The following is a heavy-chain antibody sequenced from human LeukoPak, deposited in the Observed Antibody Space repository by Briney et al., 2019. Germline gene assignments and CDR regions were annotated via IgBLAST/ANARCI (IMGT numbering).Heavy chain of an antibody. CDR1: GFTFSSYG. V-gene: IGHV3-30*02. CDR3: ARAQAGWSGSYFRPWYFDY. J-gene: IGHJ4*02. D-gene: IGHD1-26*01. CDR2: IRYDGSNK. Sequence: PGGSLRLSCAASGFTFSSYGMHWVRQAPGKGLEWVAFIRYDGSNKYYADSVKGRFTISRDNAKNSLYLQMNSLRAEDTAVYYCARAQAGWSGSYFRPWYFDYWGQGTLVTVSS.